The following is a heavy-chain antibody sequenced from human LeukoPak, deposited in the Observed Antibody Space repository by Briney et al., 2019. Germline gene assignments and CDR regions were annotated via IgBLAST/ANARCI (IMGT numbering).Heavy chain of an antibody. CDR2: ISAYNGNT. J-gene: IGHJ4*02. CDR3: AREDATYVWGSCRSNTLDY. CDR1: GYTFTSYG. Sequence: GASVKVSCKASGYTFTSYGISWVRQAPGQGLEWMGWISAYNGNTNYAQKLQGRVTMTTDTSTSTAYMELRSLRSDDTAVYYCAREDATYVWGSCRSNTLDYWGQGTLVTVSS. D-gene: IGHD3-16*02. V-gene: IGHV1-18*04.